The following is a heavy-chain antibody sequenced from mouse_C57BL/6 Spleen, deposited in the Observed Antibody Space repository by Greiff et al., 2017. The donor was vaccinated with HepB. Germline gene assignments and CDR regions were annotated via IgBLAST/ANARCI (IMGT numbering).Heavy chain of an antibody. CDR3: ARRRYDGYYGY. D-gene: IGHD2-3*01. Sequence: EVQLQQSGPELVKPGASVKISCKASGYTFTDYYMNWVKQSHGKSLEWIGDINPNNGGTSYNQKFKGKATLTVDKSSSTAYMELRSLTSEDSAVYYCARRRYDGYYGYWGQGTTLTVSS. J-gene: IGHJ2*01. CDR1: GYTFTDYY. CDR2: INPNNGGT. V-gene: IGHV1-26*01.